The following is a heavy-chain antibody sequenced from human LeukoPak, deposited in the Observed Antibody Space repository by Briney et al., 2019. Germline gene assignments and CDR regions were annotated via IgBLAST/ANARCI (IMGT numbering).Heavy chain of an antibody. Sequence: SETLSLTCAVYGGSFSGYYWSWIRQPPGKGLEWIGEINHSGSTNYNPSLKSRVTISVDTSKNQFSLKLSSVTAADTAVYYCARGSPSSSNATPDYFDYWGQGTLVTVSS. CDR2: INHSGST. D-gene: IGHD4-11*01. CDR1: GGSFSGYY. J-gene: IGHJ4*02. V-gene: IGHV4-34*01. CDR3: ARGSPSSSNATPDYFDY.